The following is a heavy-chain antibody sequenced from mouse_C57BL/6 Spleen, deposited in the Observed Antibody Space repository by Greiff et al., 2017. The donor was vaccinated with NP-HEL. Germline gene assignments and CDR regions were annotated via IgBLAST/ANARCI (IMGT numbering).Heavy chain of an antibody. CDR3: ARRWDYDWYFDV. CDR2: INPSTGGT. CDR1: GYSFTGYY. J-gene: IGHJ1*03. Sequence: VQLQQSGPELVKPGASVKISCKASGYSFTGYYMNWVKQSPEKSLEWIGEINPSTGGTTYNQKFKAKATLTVDKSYSTAYMQLKSLTSEDSAVYYCARRWDYDWYFDVWGTGTTVTVSS. D-gene: IGHD2-4*01. V-gene: IGHV1-42*01.